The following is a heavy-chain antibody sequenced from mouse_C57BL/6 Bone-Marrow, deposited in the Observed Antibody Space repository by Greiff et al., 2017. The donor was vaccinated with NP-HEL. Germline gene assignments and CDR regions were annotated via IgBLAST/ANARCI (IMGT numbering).Heavy chain of an antibody. J-gene: IGHJ4*01. D-gene: IGHD1-1*01. Sequence: QVHVKQSGAELVRPGASVTLSCKASGYTFTDYEMHWVKQTPVHGLEWIGAIDPETGGTAYNQKFKGKAILTADKSSSTAYMELRSLTSEDSAVYYCTSLIYYYGSAYAMDYWGQGTSVTVSS. V-gene: IGHV1-15*01. CDR1: GYTFTDYE. CDR2: IDPETGGT. CDR3: TSLIYYYGSAYAMDY.